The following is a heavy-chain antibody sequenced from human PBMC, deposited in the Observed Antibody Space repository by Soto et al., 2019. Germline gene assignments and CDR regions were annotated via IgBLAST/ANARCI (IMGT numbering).Heavy chain of an antibody. D-gene: IGHD5-18*01. CDR3: ASIVTGWPRNSLDV. J-gene: IGHJ6*02. Sequence: ASVKVSCKASGSSFTSYTMHCVRQAPGQRPEWMAWISAGNGNTKYSEKFQGRVTITRDTSASTAYMELSSLRSEDTAVYYCASIVTGWPRNSLDVWGQGTTVTVSS. CDR2: ISAGNGNT. CDR1: GSSFTSYT. V-gene: IGHV1-3*01.